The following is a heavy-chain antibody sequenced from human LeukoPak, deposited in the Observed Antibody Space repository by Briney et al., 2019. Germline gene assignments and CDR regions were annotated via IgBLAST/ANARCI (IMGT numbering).Heavy chain of an antibody. J-gene: IGHJ4*02. CDR1: RGSISSDPYY. V-gene: IGHV4-30-4*08. D-gene: IGHD5-12*01. Sequence: PSETLSLTYTVSRGSISSDPYYWCWFRQPPGKGLEWLGYNYYTGSTRYNPSLKSRVTISVDTSKNHVSLKLTSVTAADTAVYFCARGEDRGYDLDSWGQGILVTVSS. CDR3: ARGEDRGYDLDS. CDR2: NYYTGST.